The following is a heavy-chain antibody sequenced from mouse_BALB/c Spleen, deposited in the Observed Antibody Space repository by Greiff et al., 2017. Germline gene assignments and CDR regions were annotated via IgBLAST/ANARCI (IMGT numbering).Heavy chain of an antibody. V-gene: IGHV1S81*02. J-gene: IGHJ2*01. Sequence: QVQLQQPGAELVKPGASVKLSCKASGYTFTSYYMYWVKQRPGQGLEWIGGINPSNGGTNFNEKFKSKATLTVDKSSSTAYMQLSSLTSEDSAVYYCANFPIYYYGSSYGYWGQGTTLTVSS. CDR3: ANFPIYYYGSSYGY. CDR1: GYTFTSYY. D-gene: IGHD1-1*01. CDR2: INPSNGGT.